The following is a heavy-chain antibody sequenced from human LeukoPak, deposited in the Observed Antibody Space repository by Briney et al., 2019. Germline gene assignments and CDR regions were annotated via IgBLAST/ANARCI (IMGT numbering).Heavy chain of an antibody. CDR2: ISGYNVDT. CDR1: CYTLTIHG. D-gene: IGHD6-19*01. CDR3: ARDPSNTSGNNPYFDY. V-gene: IGHV1-18*04. Sequence: ASVKVSCKASCYTLTIHGISWVRQDPGQGLEWMGWISGYNVDTKYAQNFQGRVTITADTSTTTVYMELRSLRSDDTAVYYCARDPSNTSGNNPYFDYWGQGTLVTVSS. J-gene: IGHJ4*02.